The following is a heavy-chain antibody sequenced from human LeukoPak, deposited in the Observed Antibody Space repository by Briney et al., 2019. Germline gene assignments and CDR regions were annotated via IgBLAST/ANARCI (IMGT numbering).Heavy chain of an antibody. CDR1: GGTFSSYA. CDR2: IIPIFGTA. V-gene: IGHV1-69*13. D-gene: IGHD3-9*01. CDR3: ARVAIFSDILTGPLGY. J-gene: IGHJ4*02. Sequence: GASVKVSCKASGGTFSSYAISWVRQAPGQGLEWMGGIIPIFGTANYAQKFQGRVTITADESTSTAYMELSSLRSEDTAVYYCARVAIFSDILTGPLGYWGQGTLVTVSS.